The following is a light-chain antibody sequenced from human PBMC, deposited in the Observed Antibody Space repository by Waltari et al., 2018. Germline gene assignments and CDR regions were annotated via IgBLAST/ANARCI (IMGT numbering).Light chain of an antibody. CDR1: QRISSY. Sequence: DIQITHSPSPLPASVGDSVTTTCRASQRISSYLNWYQQKPGQAPKLLIYAASSLQSGVPSRFSGSGFGTDFTLTINSLQPEDFAVYYCQQTYSNFRTFGQGTKVDVK. J-gene: IGKJ1*01. CDR2: AAS. CDR3: QQTYSNFRT. V-gene: IGKV1-39*01.